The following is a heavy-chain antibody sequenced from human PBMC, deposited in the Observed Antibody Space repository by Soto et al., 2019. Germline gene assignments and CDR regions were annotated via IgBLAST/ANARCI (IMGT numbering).Heavy chain of an antibody. J-gene: IGHJ6*02. Sequence: QVQLQQWGAGLLKVSETLSLTCAVVGDSLRGQSWNWIRQSPGKGLEWIGELDQSGGTNYNPSLKSRAIISDDTSKHQFSRTLTSVTAADTAVYYCAREDSNGWSGESLDVWGQGTTVTVSS. CDR3: AREDSNGWSGESLDV. CDR2: LDQSGGT. CDR1: GDSLRGQS. V-gene: IGHV4-34*01. D-gene: IGHD6-19*01.